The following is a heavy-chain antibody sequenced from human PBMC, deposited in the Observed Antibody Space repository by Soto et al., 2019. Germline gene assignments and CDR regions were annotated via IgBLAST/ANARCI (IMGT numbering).Heavy chain of an antibody. D-gene: IGHD2-2*01. J-gene: IGHJ6*02. CDR3: ASGGSRVDYYYYGMDV. CDR2: IIPIFGTA. CDR1: GGTFSSYA. Sequence: ASVKVSCKASGGTFSSYAISWVRQAPGQGLEWMGGIIPIFGTANYAQKFQGRVTITADESTSTAYMELSSLRPEDTAVYYCASGGSRVDYYYYGMDVWGQGTTVTVSS. V-gene: IGHV1-69*13.